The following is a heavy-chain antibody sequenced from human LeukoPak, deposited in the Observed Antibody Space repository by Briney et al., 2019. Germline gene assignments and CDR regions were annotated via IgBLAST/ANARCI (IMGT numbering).Heavy chain of an antibody. J-gene: IGHJ3*02. Sequence: GESLRLSCAASGITFSKAWMSWVRQAPGKGLEWVAVIWYDGSNKYYADSVKGRFTVSRDNSKNTVYLQMNSLRAEDTAVYYCARDPGDYVGNDAFDIWGQGTMVTVSS. CDR1: GITFSKAW. V-gene: IGHV3-33*07. D-gene: IGHD4-17*01. CDR3: ARDPGDYVGNDAFDI. CDR2: IWYDGSNK.